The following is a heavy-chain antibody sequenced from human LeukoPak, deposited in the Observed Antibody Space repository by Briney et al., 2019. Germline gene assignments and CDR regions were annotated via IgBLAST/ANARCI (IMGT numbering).Heavy chain of an antibody. V-gene: IGHV3-30*02. CDR1: GFTFSSYC. D-gene: IGHD6-6*01. Sequence: GGSLRLAWAVSGFTFSSYCMHWVRHPPGRVREWVAFIRYDGSNKYHAESGEGRLTISRDNSEHTPYLQMNSLSAEDTAVYYCAKDPSPSKSSDGEWFDPWGQGTLVTVSS. CDR2: IRYDGSNK. CDR3: AKDPSPSKSSDGEWFDP. J-gene: IGHJ5*02.